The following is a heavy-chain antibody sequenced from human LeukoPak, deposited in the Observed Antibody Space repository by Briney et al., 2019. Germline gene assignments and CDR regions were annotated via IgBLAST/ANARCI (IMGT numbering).Heavy chain of an antibody. CDR3: AKVEWELRYFDY. D-gene: IGHD1-26*01. CDR1: GFTFSSHA. CDR2: INGSGGRS. V-gene: IGHV3-23*01. Sequence: GGSLRLFCAASGFTFSSHAMSWARQAPGKGLEWVSAINGSGGRSYYAASVKGRFTISRDNSKTTLYLQMNSLRAEDTAVYYCAKVEWELRYFDYWGQGTLVTVSS. J-gene: IGHJ4*02.